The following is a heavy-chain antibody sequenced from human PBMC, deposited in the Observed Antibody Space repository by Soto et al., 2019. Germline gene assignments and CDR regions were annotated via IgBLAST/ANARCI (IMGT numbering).Heavy chain of an antibody. CDR1: GFTFSSYS. J-gene: IGHJ4*02. CDR3: ASSGWYFDDY. D-gene: IGHD6-19*01. CDR2: ISSSSSYI. Sequence: EVQLVESGGGLVKPGGSLRLSCAASGFTFSSYSMNWIRQAPGKGLEWVSSISSSSSYIYYADSVKGRFTISRDNAKNSLYLQMNSLRAEDTAVYYCASSGWYFDDYWGQGTLVTVSS. V-gene: IGHV3-21*01.